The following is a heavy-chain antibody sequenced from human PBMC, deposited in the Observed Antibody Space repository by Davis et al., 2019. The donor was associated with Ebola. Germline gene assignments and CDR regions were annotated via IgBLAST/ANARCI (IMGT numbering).Heavy chain of an antibody. D-gene: IGHD6-19*01. J-gene: IGHJ3*02. V-gene: IGHV3-23*01. CDR1: GFTFSSYA. Sequence: GESLKISCAASGFTFSSYAMSWVRQAPGKGLEWVSAISGSGGSTYYADSVKGRFTISRDNSKNTLYLQMNSLRAEDTAVYYCAKDHIAVAGYDAFDIWGQGTMVTVSS. CDR2: ISGSGGST. CDR3: AKDHIAVAGYDAFDI.